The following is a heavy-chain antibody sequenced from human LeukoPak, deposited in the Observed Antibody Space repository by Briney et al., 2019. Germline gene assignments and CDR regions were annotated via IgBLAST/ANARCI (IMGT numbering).Heavy chain of an antibody. CDR3: AKDRYDSSGYSLFFDY. Sequence: GGSLRLSCAASGFTFDDYAMHWVRQAPGKGLEWVSGIGWNSGSIGYADSVKGRFTISRDNAKNSLYLQMNSLRAEDTALYYCAKDRYDSSGYSLFFDYWGQGTLVTVSS. J-gene: IGHJ4*02. CDR2: IGWNSGSI. CDR1: GFTFDDYA. D-gene: IGHD3-22*01. V-gene: IGHV3-9*01.